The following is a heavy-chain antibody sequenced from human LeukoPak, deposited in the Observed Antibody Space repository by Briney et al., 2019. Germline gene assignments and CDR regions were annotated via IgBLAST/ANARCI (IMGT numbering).Heavy chain of an antibody. CDR3: ARVVFDRTGLLWFGNYGMDV. V-gene: IGHV4-59*01. J-gene: IGHJ6*02. CDR2: IYYSGST. Sequence: SETRCLTCTVSGGSISSYYWSWIRQPPGKGLEWVGYIYYSGSTNYNPSLKSRVTISVDTSKNQFSLKLSSVTAADTAVYYCARVVFDRTGLLWFGNYGMDVWGQGTTVTVSS. CDR1: GGSISSYY. D-gene: IGHD3-10*01.